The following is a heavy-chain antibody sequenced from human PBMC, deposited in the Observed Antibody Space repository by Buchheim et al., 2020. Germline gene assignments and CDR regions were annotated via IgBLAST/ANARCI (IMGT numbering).Heavy chain of an antibody. Sequence: QVQLVESGGGLVKPGGSLRLSCAASGFTLSDYYMSWIRQAPGKGLEWVSYISSSGSTIYYADSVKGRFTISRDNAKNSLYLQMNSLRAEDTAVYYCARDRGYSSSSDTKGQPYGMDVWGQGTT. CDR1: GFTLSDYY. CDR3: ARDRGYSSSSDTKGQPYGMDV. D-gene: IGHD6-6*01. J-gene: IGHJ6*02. V-gene: IGHV3-11*01. CDR2: ISSSGSTI.